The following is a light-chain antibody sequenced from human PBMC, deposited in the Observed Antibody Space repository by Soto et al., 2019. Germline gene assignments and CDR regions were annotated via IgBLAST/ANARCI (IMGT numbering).Light chain of an antibody. Sequence: DIQMTQSPSTLSASVGDRVTITCRASQSVTDWLAWYQQKPGKAPNLLIYDASRLQSGVPSRFSRSGSGTEFTLTISSLQPDDFATYFCQQYTPYPYTFGQGTKLEIK. CDR2: DAS. CDR1: QSVTDW. CDR3: QQYTPYPYT. J-gene: IGKJ2*01. V-gene: IGKV1-5*01.